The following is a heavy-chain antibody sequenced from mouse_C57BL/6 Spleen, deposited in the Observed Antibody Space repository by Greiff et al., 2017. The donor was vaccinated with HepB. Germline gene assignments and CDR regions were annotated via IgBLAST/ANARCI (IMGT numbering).Heavy chain of an antibody. J-gene: IGHJ2*01. D-gene: IGHD4-1*01. CDR1: GYTFTDYE. CDR3: TSQTGTAVDY. Sequence: QVQLQQSGAELVRPGASVTLSCKASGYTFTDYEMHWVKQTPVHGLEWIGAIDPETGGTAYNQKFKGKAILTADKSSSTAYMKLRSLTSEDSAVYYCTSQTGTAVDYWGQGTTLTVSS. V-gene: IGHV1-15*01. CDR2: IDPETGGT.